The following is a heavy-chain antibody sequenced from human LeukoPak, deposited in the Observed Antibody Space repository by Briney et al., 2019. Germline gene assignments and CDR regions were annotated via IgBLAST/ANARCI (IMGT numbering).Heavy chain of an antibody. J-gene: IGHJ4*02. CDR3: AKAPANYVDTAMGTFDY. V-gene: IGHV3-23*01. CDR1: GFTFSNYA. Sequence: GGSLRLSCAASGFTFSNYAINWVRQAPGKGLEWISTISSSGVTTYYADSVKGRFTISRDNSKNTLYLQMNSLRGEDTAVYYCAKAPANYVDTAMGTFDYWGQGTLVTVSS. CDR2: ISSSGVTT. D-gene: IGHD5-18*01.